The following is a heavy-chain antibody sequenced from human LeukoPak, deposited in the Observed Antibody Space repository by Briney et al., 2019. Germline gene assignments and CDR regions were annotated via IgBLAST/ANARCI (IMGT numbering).Heavy chain of an antibody. Sequence: ASVKVSCKASGYTLTGYYMHWVRQAPGQGLEWMGWINPNSGGTNYAQKFQGRVTMTRDTSISTAYMELSRLRSDDTAVYYCPRDRDSMRYFDWRYYCYYMDVWGKGTTVTVSS. CDR1: GYTLTGYY. CDR3: PRDRDSMRYFDWRYYCYYMDV. V-gene: IGHV1-2*02. D-gene: IGHD3-9*01. CDR2: INPNSGGT. J-gene: IGHJ6*03.